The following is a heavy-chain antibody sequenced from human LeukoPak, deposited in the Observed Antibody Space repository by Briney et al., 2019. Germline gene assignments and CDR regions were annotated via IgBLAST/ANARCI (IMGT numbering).Heavy chain of an antibody. CDR2: MNPNSGNT. Sequence: ASVKVSCKASGYTFTSYDIDWVRQATGQGLEWMGWMNPNSGNTGYAQKFQGRVTMTRNTSISTAYMELSSLRSEDTAVYYCARRTWEGDAFDIWGQGTMVTVSS. CDR1: GYTFTSYD. D-gene: IGHD1-26*01. J-gene: IGHJ3*02. CDR3: ARRTWEGDAFDI. V-gene: IGHV1-8*01.